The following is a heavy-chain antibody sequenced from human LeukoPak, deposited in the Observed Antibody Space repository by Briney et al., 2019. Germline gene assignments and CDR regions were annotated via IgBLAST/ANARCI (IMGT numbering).Heavy chain of an antibody. CDR3: ARGCSSVTCYKAFDI. J-gene: IGHJ3*02. CDR1: GFTFSSYA. D-gene: IGHD2-2*02. CDR2: ITYSGGNT. Sequence: GGSLRLSCAASGFTFSSYAMSWVRQAPGKGLEWVSTITYSGGNTYYADSVKGRFTISRDNSKNTLYLQMKTLRAEDTAVYYCARGCSSVTCYKAFDIWGQGTMVAVSS. V-gene: IGHV3-23*01.